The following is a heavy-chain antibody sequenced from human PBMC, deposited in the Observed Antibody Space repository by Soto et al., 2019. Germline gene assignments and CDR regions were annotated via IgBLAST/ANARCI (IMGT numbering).Heavy chain of an antibody. CDR3: ARGGDSSGYYYYGMDV. V-gene: IGHV3-13*01. Sequence: EVQLVESGGGLVQPGGSLRLSCAASGFTFSSYAMHWVRQATGKGLEWVSAIGTAGDTYYPGSVKGRFTISRENAKNSLYLQMNSLRAGDTAVYYCARGGDSSGYYYYGMDVWGQGTTVTVSS. CDR2: IGTAGDT. CDR1: GFTFSSYA. D-gene: IGHD3-22*01. J-gene: IGHJ6*02.